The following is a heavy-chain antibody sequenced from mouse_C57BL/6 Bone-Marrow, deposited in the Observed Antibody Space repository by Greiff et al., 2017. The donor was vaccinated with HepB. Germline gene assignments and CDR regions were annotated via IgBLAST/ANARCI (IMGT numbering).Heavy chain of an antibody. D-gene: IGHD1-1*01. Sequence: EVQGVESGGDLVKPGGSLKLSCAASGFTFSSYGMSWVRQTPDKRLEWVATISSGGSYTYYPDSVKGRFTISRDNAKNTLYLQMSSLKSEDTAMYYCAATYYGSSFDYWGQGTTLTVSS. CDR2: ISSGGSYT. CDR3: AATYYGSSFDY. J-gene: IGHJ2*01. CDR1: GFTFSSYG. V-gene: IGHV5-6*01.